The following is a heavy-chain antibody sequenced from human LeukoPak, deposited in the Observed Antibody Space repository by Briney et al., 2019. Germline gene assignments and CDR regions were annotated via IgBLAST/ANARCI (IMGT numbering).Heavy chain of an antibody. J-gene: IGHJ3*02. V-gene: IGHV3-7*04. D-gene: IGHD3-3*01. CDR1: GFTFSSYW. Sequence: GGSLRLSCAVSGFTFSSYWMSWVRQAPGKGLEWVANIKQDGSEKYYVDSVKGRFTISRDNARNSLYLQMNSLRAEDTAVYYCARVTWSGYYHYAFDIWGQGTMVTVSS. CDR3: ARVTWSGYYHYAFDI. CDR2: IKQDGSEK.